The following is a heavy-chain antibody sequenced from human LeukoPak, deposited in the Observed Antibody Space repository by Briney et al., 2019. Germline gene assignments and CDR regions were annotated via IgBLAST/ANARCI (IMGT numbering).Heavy chain of an antibody. CDR3: ARPYYDSSGYYYEY. D-gene: IGHD3-22*01. V-gene: IGHV4-59*01. CDR2: IYYSGST. Sequence: PSETLSLTCTVSGGSISSYYWSWIRQPPGKGLEWTGYIYYSGSTNYNPSLKSRVTVSVDTSKNQFSLKLSSVTAADTAVYYCARPYYDSSGYYYEYWGQGTLVTVSS. CDR1: GGSISSYY. J-gene: IGHJ4*02.